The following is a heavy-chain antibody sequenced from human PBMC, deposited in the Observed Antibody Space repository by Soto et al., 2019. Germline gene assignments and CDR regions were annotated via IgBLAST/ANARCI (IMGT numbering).Heavy chain of an antibody. D-gene: IGHD6-13*01. Sequence: QVQLVESGGGVVQPGRSLRLFCAASGFTFSSYGMHWVRQAPGKGLEWVAVIWYDGSNKYYADSVKGRFTISRDNSKNTLYLQMNSLRAEDTAVYYCARDSYSSSWYWFDPWGQGTLVTVSS. V-gene: IGHV3-33*01. CDR1: GFTFSSYG. J-gene: IGHJ5*02. CDR3: ARDSYSSSWYWFDP. CDR2: IWYDGSNK.